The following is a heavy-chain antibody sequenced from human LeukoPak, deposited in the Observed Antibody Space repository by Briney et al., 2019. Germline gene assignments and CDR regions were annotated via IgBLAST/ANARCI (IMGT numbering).Heavy chain of an antibody. CDR1: GFTFSNAW. D-gene: IGHD5-24*01. V-gene: IGHV3-72*01. Sequence: GGSLRLSCAASGFTFSNAWMSWVRQAPGKGLEWVGRTRNKANSYTTEYAASVKGRFTISRDDSKNSLYLQMNSLKTEDTAVYYCARARDGYNLNFDYWGQRTLVTVSS. J-gene: IGHJ4*02. CDR3: ARARDGYNLNFDY. CDR2: TRNKANSYTT.